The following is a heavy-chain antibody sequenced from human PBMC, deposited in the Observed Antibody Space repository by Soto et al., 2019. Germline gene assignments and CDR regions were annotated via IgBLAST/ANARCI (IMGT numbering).Heavy chain of an antibody. CDR1: GFTFSSYA. CDR2: ISYDGSNK. Sequence: GGSLRLSCAASGFTFSSYAMHWVRQAPGKGLEWVAVISYDGSNKYYADSVKGRFTISRDNSKNTLYLQMNSLRAEDTAVYYCARDWGELVVTSYYFDYWGQGTLVTVSS. J-gene: IGHJ4*02. D-gene: IGHD3-22*01. V-gene: IGHV3-30-3*01. CDR3: ARDWGELVVTSYYFDY.